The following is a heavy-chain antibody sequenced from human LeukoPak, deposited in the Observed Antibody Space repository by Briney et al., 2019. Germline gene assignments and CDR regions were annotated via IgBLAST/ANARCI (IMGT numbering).Heavy chain of an antibody. V-gene: IGHV3-7*01. CDR1: GFTFSNYW. CDR2: IKQDGSEK. CDR3: AREDDWNYEDY. J-gene: IGHJ4*02. Sequence: GGSLRLSCAASGFTFSNYWMSWVRQAPGKGLEWVANIKQDGSEKYYVSSVKGRFTISRDNAKNSLYLQMNSLRAEDTAIYFCAREDDWNYEDYCGQGTLVTVSS. D-gene: IGHD1-7*01.